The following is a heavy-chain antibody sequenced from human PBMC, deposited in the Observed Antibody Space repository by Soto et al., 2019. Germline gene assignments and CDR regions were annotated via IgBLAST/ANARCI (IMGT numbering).Heavy chain of an antibody. V-gene: IGHV3-21*01. Sequence: EVQLVESGGGLVKPGGSLRLSCAASGFTFSGYGRNWVRQAPGKGLEWVSSISIGSTYIFYADSVKGRFTISRDDAKNSLYLQMNSLRAEDTAVYFCARSTRNWLDPWGQGTLVTVSS. J-gene: IGHJ5*02. CDR2: ISIGSTYI. CDR1: GFTFSGYG. D-gene: IGHD2-2*01. CDR3: ARSTRNWLDP.